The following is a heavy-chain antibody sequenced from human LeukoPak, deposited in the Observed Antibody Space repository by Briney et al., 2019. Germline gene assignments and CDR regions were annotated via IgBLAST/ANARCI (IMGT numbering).Heavy chain of an antibody. V-gene: IGHV3-30*18. CDR1: GFTFSSYG. Sequence: GGSLRLSCAASGFTFSSYGMHWVRQAPGKGLEWVAVISYDGSNKYYADSVKGRFTISRDNSKNTLYLQMNSLRAEDTAVYYCAKPLRGYYGSGSSDYWGQGTLVTVSS. CDR3: AKPLRGYYGSGSSDY. CDR2: ISYDGSNK. J-gene: IGHJ4*02. D-gene: IGHD3-10*01.